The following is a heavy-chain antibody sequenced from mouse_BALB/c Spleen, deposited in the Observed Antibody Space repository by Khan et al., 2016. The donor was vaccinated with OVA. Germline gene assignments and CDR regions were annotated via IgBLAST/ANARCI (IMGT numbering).Heavy chain of an antibody. CDR1: GYTLTSYW. V-gene: IGHV1S81*02. D-gene: IGHD2-1*01. Sequence: QVQLQQPGAELVNPGASVNLSCKASGYTLTSYWMHWVKQRPGQGLEWIGEINPSNGRTNYNEKFKSKATLTVDKSYSTAYMQLSSPTSEDSAVYDCARLLINFDYWGQGTTLTVSS. CDR3: ARLLINFDY. CDR2: INPSNGRT. J-gene: IGHJ2*01.